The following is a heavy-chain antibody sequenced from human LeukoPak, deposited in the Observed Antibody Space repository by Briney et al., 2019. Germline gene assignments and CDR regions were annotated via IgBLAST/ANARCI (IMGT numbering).Heavy chain of an antibody. V-gene: IGHV3-74*01. Sequence: GGSLRLSCAASGFTFSRFWMHWVRQAPGKGLVWVSRINNFGNITQYADSVKGRFTISRDNSKNTLYLQMNSLRAEDTAVYYCAKDSTMDYWGQGTLVTVSS. J-gene: IGHJ4*02. CDR3: AKDSTMDY. D-gene: IGHD4/OR15-4a*01. CDR2: INNFGNIT. CDR1: GFTFSRFW.